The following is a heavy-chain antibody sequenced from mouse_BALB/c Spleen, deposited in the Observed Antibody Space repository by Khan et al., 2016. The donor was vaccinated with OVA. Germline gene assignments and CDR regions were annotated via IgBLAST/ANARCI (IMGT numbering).Heavy chain of an antibody. J-gene: IGHJ4*01. V-gene: IGHV5-9-3*01. D-gene: IGHD2-2*01. CDR1: GFTFSSYA. CDR3: ARSLVDYYAMDY. CDR2: ISSGGHYT. Sequence: EVELVESGGGLVKPGGSLKLSCSASGFTFSSYAMSWVRRTPEKRLELVATISSGGHYTFYPDSVKGRFTISRDNARNTLYLQMSSLRSEDTAMYYCARSLVDYYAMDYWGQGTSVTVSS.